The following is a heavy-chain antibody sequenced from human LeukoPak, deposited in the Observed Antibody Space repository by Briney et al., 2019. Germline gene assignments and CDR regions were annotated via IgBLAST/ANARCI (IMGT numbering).Heavy chain of an antibody. CDR3: ARHRYCSGGSCYSGVGWFDP. Sequence: GESLKIPCKGSGYSFTSYWIGWVRQMPGKGLEWMGIIYPGDSDTRYSPSFQGQVTISADKSISTAYLQWSSLKASDTAMYYCARHRYCSGGSCYSGVGWFDPWGQGTLVTVSS. D-gene: IGHD2-15*01. CDR2: IYPGDSDT. V-gene: IGHV5-51*01. CDR1: GYSFTSYW. J-gene: IGHJ5*02.